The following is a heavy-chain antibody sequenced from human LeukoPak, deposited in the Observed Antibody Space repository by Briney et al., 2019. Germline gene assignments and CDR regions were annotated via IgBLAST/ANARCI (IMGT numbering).Heavy chain of an antibody. CDR1: GFTFGDYA. J-gene: IGHJ6*03. D-gene: IGHD2-2*01. Sequence: GGSLRLSCTGSGFTFGDYAMSWVRQAPGKRLEWVGFIRSKAYGGTTEYAASVKGRFTISRDDSKSIAYLQMNSLKTEDTAVYYCTREGYCSSTSCYYYYYMDVWGKGTTVTISS. CDR2: IRSKAYGGTT. CDR3: TREGYCSSTSCYYYYYMDV. V-gene: IGHV3-49*04.